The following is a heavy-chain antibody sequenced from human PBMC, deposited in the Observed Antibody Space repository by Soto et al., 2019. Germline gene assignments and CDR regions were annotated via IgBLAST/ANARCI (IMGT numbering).Heavy chain of an antibody. CDR2: ISYDGSNK. D-gene: IGHD3-3*01. CDR3: AREFYDFWSGYVAY. J-gene: IGHJ4*02. V-gene: IGHV3-30-3*01. Sequence: QVQLVESGGGVVQPGRSLRLSCAASGFTFSSYAMHWVRQAPGKGLEWVAVISYDGSNKYYADSVKGRFTISRDNSKNTVYLKMNSLRAEDTAVYYCAREFYDFWSGYVAYWGQGTLVTVSS. CDR1: GFTFSSYA.